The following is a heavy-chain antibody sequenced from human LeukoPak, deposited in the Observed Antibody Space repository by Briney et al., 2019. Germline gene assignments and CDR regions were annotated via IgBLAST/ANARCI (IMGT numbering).Heavy chain of an antibody. CDR1: GGSISSGGYS. D-gene: IGHD4-17*01. Sequence: PSETLSLTCAVSGGSISSGGYSWSWIRQPPGKGLEWIGYINHSGSTNYNPSLKSRVTISVDTSKNQFSLKLSSVTAADTAVYYCAREGTDDYGDYVGSGYFDYWGQGTLVTVSS. CDR2: INHSGST. J-gene: IGHJ4*02. CDR3: AREGTDDYGDYVGSGYFDY. V-gene: IGHV4-30-2*01.